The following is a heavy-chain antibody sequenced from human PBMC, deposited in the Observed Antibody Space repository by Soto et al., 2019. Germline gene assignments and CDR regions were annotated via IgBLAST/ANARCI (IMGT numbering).Heavy chain of an antibody. Sequence: SETLSLTCTVSGGSISSYYWSWIRQPPGKGLEWIGYIYYSGSTNYNPSLKSRVTISVDTSKNQFSLKLSSVTAADTAVYYCARMDIVVVPAAERPYMDVWGKGTTVTVSS. CDR3: ARMDIVVVPAAERPYMDV. CDR1: GGSISSYY. V-gene: IGHV4-59*08. CDR2: IYYSGST. D-gene: IGHD2-2*03. J-gene: IGHJ6*03.